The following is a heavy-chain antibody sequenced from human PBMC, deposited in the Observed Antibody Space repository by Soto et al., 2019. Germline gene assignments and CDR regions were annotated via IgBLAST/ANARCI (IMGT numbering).Heavy chain of an antibody. V-gene: IGHV4-39*07. J-gene: IGHJ4*02. Sequence: PSETLALSCTVSGGSISSSSYYWGWIRQPPGKGLEWIGSIYYSGGTCYNPSLKSRVTISVDRSKNQFSLRMSSVTAADTAVDYFARATSFRQGYYDVAEYDFFYYWGEGTLVTDS. CDR3: ARATSFRQGYYDVAEYDFFYY. CDR2: IYYSGGT. CDR1: GGSISSSSYY. D-gene: IGHD3-22*01.